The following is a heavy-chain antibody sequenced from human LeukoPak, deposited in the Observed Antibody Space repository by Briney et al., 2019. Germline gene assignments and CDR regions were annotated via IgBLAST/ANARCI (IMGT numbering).Heavy chain of an antibody. J-gene: IGHJ5*02. Sequence: PSETLSLTCTVSGYSISSGYYWGWIRQPPGKGLEWIGSIYHSGSTYYNPSLKSRVTISVDTSKNLFSLKLSSVTAADTAVYYCARVFSPGEGTHALVLLWFGGFDPWGQGTLVTVSS. D-gene: IGHD3-10*01. V-gene: IGHV4-38-2*02. CDR3: ARVFSPGEGTHALVLLWFGGFDP. CDR1: GYSISSGYY. CDR2: IYHSGST.